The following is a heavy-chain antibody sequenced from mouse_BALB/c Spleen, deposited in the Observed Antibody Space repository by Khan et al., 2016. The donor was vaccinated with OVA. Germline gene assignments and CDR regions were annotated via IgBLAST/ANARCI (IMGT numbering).Heavy chain of an antibody. J-gene: IGHJ3*01. CDR1: GYTFTGYV. CDR2: IHPGSGGT. V-gene: IGHV1-55*01. CDR3: TRGGRSAGAY. Sequence: QVQLQQSGAELVKPGASVKLSCKASGYTFTGYVMYWVTQSTGHGLVWLGEIHPGSGGTYFNDKFKSKATLTVDTSSRTAYMHLSSLTSEDSAVYYWTRGGRSAGAYWGQGTRVTVSA.